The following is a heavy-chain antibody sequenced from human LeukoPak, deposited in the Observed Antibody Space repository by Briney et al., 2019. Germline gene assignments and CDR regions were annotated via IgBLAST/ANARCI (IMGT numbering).Heavy chain of an antibody. D-gene: IGHD6-6*01. CDR1: GFTFSSYA. CDR2: ISGSGSST. CDR3: AKEKYSTSATGFDY. J-gene: IGHJ4*02. V-gene: IGHV3-23*01. Sequence: GGSLRLSCAASGFTFSSYAMSWVRQAPGKGLEWVSAISGSGSSTYYADSVKGRFTISRDNSKNTLYLHMNSLRAEDTAIYYCAKEKYSTSATGFDYWGQGTLVTVSS.